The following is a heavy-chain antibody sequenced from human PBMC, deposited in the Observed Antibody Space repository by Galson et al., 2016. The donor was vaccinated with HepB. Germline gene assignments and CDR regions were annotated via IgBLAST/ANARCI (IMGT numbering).Heavy chain of an antibody. CDR2: IYPGDSET. Sequence: QSGAEVKKPGESLKISCKGSGYTFANFYVAWVRQMPGKGLQCMGIIYPGDSETRYSPAFPGQVTTSADTATATTYLQWRSLRTSDTAMYLCARLPPYSPHGLDVWGQGTAVTVSS. D-gene: IGHD5-18*01. CDR1: GYTFANFY. J-gene: IGHJ6*02. CDR3: ARLPPYSPHGLDV. V-gene: IGHV5-51*01.